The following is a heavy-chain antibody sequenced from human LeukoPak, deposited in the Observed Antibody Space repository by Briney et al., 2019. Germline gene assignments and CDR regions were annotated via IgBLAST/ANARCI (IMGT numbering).Heavy chain of an antibody. Sequence: ASVKVSCKASGYTFTSYYMHWVRQAPGQGLEWMGIINPSGGSTSYAQKFQGRVTMTRDTSTSTVYMELSSLRSEDTAVYYCARELAGDYYDSSGYYPFDYWGQGTLVTVS. J-gene: IGHJ4*02. CDR2: INPSGGST. D-gene: IGHD3-22*01. CDR1: GYTFTSYY. V-gene: IGHV1-46*01. CDR3: ARELAGDYYDSSGYYPFDY.